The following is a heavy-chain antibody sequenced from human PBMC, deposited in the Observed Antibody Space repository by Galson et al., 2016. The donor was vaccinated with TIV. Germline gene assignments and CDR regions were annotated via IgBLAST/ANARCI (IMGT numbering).Heavy chain of an antibody. CDR3: ARGPKVPSAYNSGRWQDLWYFDL. J-gene: IGHJ2*01. Sequence: CAISGDSVSSNSAARNWIRQSPSRGLEWLGRTYYMSKWFNDYAVSVKSRITINPDTSENQFSLQLNSVTPDDTAVYFCARGPKVPSAYNSGRWQDLWYFDLWGRGTLVTVSS. D-gene: IGHD6-25*01. V-gene: IGHV6-1*01. CDR2: TYYMSKWFN. CDR1: GDSVSSNSAA.